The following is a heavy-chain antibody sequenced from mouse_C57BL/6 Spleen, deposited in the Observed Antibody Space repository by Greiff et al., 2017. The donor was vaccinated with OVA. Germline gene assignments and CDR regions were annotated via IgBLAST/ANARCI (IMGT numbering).Heavy chain of an antibody. J-gene: IGHJ3*01. CDR3: ARTYYGSSGFAY. V-gene: IGHV2-2*01. CDR2: IWSGGST. Sequence: VQRVESGPGLVQPSQSLSITCTVSGFSLTSYGVHWVRQSPGKGLEWLGVIWSGGSTDYNAAFISRLSISKDNSKSKVFFKMNSLQSDDIAIYYCARTYYGSSGFAYWGQGTLVTVSA. CDR1: GFSLTSYG. D-gene: IGHD1-1*01.